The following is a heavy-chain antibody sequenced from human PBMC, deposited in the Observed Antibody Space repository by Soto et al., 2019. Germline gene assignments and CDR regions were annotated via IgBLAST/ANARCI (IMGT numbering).Heavy chain of an antibody. CDR1: GFTFSSYA. CDR2: ISGSGGST. Sequence: GGSLRLSCAASGFTFSSYAMSWVRQAPGKGLEWVSAISGSGGSTYYADSVKGRFTISRDNSKNTLYLQMNSLRAEDTAVYYCAPTPLRFYDSSGFLAYWGQGTLVTVSS. J-gene: IGHJ4*02. CDR3: APTPLRFYDSSGFLAY. D-gene: IGHD3-22*01. V-gene: IGHV3-23*01.